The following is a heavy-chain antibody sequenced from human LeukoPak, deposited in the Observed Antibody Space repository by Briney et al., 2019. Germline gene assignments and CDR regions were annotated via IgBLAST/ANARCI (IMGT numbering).Heavy chain of an antibody. CDR2: LKQDGSDK. J-gene: IGHJ4*02. V-gene: IGHV3-7*05. CDR3: ARETRGTVGSY. Sequence: GGSLRLSCAASVVTLKTHWTTWFRQTPGEGPEWVASLKQDGSDKYYVDSVKGRFTISRDNAENSLYLQMSRLRAEDTAVYYCARETRGTVGSYWGRGTLVTVSS. CDR1: VVTLKTHW. D-gene: IGHD4-23*01.